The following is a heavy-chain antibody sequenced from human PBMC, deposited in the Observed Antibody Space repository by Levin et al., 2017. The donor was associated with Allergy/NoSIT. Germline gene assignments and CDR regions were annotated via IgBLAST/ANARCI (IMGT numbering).Heavy chain of an antibody. CDR2: IIPIFGTA. CDR1: GGTFSSYA. CDR3: ARLLRRPEKTFTMESTLHNPYWYFDL. J-gene: IGHJ2*01. V-gene: IGHV1-69*13. Sequence: SVKVSCKASGGTFSSYAISWVRQAPGQGLEWMGGIIPIFGTANYAQKFQGRVTITADESTSTAYMELSSLRSEDTAVYYCARLLRRPEKTFTMESTLHNPYWYFDLWGRGTLVTVSS. D-gene: IGHD3-10*01.